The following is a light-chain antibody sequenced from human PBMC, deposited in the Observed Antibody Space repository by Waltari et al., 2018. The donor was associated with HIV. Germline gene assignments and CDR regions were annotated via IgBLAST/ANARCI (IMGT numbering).Light chain of an antibody. CDR1: TGAATSGNS. V-gene: IGLV7-43*01. CDR2: STS. CDR3: LLYYGGAQRYV. Sequence: QTVVTQEPSLTVSPGGTVTLTCPSSTGAATSGNSQNWFQQKPGQAPRGLIYSTSNKNSWTPARFSGSLLGGKAALTLSGVQPEDEAEYYCLLYYGGAQRYVFGTGTKVTVL. J-gene: IGLJ1*01.